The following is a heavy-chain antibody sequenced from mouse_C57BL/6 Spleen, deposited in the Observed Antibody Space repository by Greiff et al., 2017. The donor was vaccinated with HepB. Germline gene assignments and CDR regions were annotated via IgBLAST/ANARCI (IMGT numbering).Heavy chain of an antibody. CDR3: TRDFPDYYGSSYAMDY. J-gene: IGHJ4*01. Sequence: EVQGVESGEGLVKPGGSLKLSCAASGFTFSSYAMSWVRQTPEKRLEWVAYISSGGDYIYYADTVKGRFTISRDNARNTLYLQMSSLKSEDTAMYYCTRDFPDYYGSSYAMDYWGQGTSVTVSS. V-gene: IGHV5-9-1*02. D-gene: IGHD1-1*01. CDR2: ISSGGDYI. CDR1: GFTFSSYA.